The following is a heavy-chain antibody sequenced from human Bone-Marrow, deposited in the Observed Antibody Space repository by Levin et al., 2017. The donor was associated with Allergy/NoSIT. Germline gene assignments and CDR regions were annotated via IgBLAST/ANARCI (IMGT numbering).Heavy chain of an antibody. Sequence: GESLKISCAASGFTFSDYWMNWVRQAPGKGLEWVASIKQDGSGKSYVDSVKGRFTISRDNAKKSVYLQMNSLRAEDTAVYFCASKSQGSETAIWFDPRGQGALVTVSS. CDR1: GFTFSDYW. V-gene: IGHV3-7*01. CDR3: ASKSQGSETAIWFDP. J-gene: IGHJ5*02. CDR2: IKQDGSGK.